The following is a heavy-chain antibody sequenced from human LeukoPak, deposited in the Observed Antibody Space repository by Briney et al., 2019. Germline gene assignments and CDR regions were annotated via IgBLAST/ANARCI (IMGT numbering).Heavy chain of an antibody. Sequence: GESLKISCKGSGFSFNTYWIGWVRQMPGKGLAWMGIIYAGDSDTRYSPSFQGQVTISVDKSISTAYLQWSSLKASDTAMYYCARRQGCSNTACPPDYWGQGTLVTVSS. CDR1: GFSFNTYW. D-gene: IGHD2-2*01. J-gene: IGHJ4*02. CDR2: IYAGDSDT. CDR3: ARRQGCSNTACPPDY. V-gene: IGHV5-51*01.